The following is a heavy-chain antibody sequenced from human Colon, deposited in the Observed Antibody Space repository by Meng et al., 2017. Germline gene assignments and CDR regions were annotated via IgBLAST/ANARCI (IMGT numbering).Heavy chain of an antibody. D-gene: IGHD1-1*01. CDR1: GDSISSDIW. Sequence: QGQLKGSGPGLVKPSGTLSLTCTVSGDSISSDIWGSWVRQPPGKGLEWIGEVYHRGDTNYNPSLKSRVVISVDRSKNQFSLNLSSVTAADTAVYYCGRDQGRQLINHWGQGTLVTVSS. J-gene: IGHJ4*02. CDR2: VYHRGDT. V-gene: IGHV4-4*02. CDR3: GRDQGRQLINH.